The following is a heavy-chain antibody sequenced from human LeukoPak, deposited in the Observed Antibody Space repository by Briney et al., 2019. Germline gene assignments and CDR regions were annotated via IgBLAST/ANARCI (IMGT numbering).Heavy chain of an antibody. V-gene: IGHV3-30*04. CDR2: ISYDGSNK. D-gene: IGHD6-13*01. J-gene: IGHJ4*02. Sequence: GGSLRLSCAASGFTFSSYAMHWVRQAPGKGLEWVAVISYDGSNKYYADSVKGRFTISRDNSKNTLYLQMNSLRAEDTAVYYCAKDPGIAAAGTLYYFDYWGQGTLVTVSS. CDR1: GFTFSSYA. CDR3: AKDPGIAAAGTLYYFDY.